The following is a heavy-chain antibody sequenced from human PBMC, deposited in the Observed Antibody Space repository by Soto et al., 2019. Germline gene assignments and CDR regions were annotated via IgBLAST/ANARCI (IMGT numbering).Heavy chain of an antibody. CDR1: GYTFTSCY. D-gene: IGHD6-13*01. J-gene: IGHJ3*02. V-gene: IGHV1-46*03. CDR2: INPSGGST. Sequence: ASVKVSCKASGYTFTSCYMHWVRQAPGQGLEWMGIINPSGGSTSYAQKFQGRVTMTRDTSTSTVYMELSSLRSEDTAVYYCARETYSSSWSRDAFDIWGQGTMVTVSS. CDR3: ARETYSSSWSRDAFDI.